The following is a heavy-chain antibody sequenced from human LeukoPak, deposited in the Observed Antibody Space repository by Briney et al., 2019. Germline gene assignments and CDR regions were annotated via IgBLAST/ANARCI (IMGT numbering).Heavy chain of an antibody. CDR3: APEGVPGARDAFDT. D-gene: IGHD2-2*01. Sequence: SETLSLTCTVSGGSISSYYWGWIRQPPGKGLEWIGYIYYSGSTNYSPSLKSRVTISVDTSKNQFSLKLSSVTAADTAVYYCAPEGVPGARDAFDTWGQGTMVTVS. J-gene: IGHJ3*02. CDR1: GGSISSYY. CDR2: IYYSGST. V-gene: IGHV4-59*01.